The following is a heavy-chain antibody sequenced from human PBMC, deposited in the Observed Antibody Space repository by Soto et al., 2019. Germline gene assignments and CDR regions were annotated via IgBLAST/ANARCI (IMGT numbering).Heavy chain of an antibody. V-gene: IGHV1-58*01. CDR2: IVVGTGNT. J-gene: IGHJ6*02. D-gene: IGHD6-19*01. CDR3: AATSSGLNRGMDV. CDR1: GVTFTNAA. Sequence: ASVKVSCKASGVTFTNAAVQWVRQARGQRLECMGWIVVGTGNTDYAQKLQERLTITRDKSTGTAYMELSSLRSEDTAVYYCAATSSGLNRGMDVWGQGTTVPVSS.